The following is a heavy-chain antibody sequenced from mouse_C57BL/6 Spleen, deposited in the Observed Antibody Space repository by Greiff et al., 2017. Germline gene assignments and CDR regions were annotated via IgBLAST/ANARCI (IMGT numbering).Heavy chain of an antibody. CDR3: TREGGSYAMDY. Sequence: EVQGVESGEGLVKPGGSLKLSCAASGFTISSYAMSWVRQTPEKRLEWVAYISSGGDYIYYADTVKGRFTISRDNARNTLYLQMSSLKSEDTAMYYCTREGGSYAMDYWGQGTSVTVSS. J-gene: IGHJ4*01. D-gene: IGHD1-1*01. CDR1: GFTISSYA. V-gene: IGHV5-9-1*02. CDR2: ISSGGDYI.